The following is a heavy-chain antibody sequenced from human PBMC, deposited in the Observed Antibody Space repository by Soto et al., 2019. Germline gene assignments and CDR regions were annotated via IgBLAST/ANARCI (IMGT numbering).Heavy chain of an antibody. CDR1: GYTFTSYG. CDR2: ISAYNGNT. CDR3: ARESIAARPDYYYGMDV. J-gene: IGHJ6*02. D-gene: IGHD6-6*01. Sequence: ASVKVSCKASGYTFTSYGISWVRQAPGQGLEWMGWISAYNGNTNYAQKLQGRVTMTTDTFTSTAYMELRSLRSDDTAVYYCARESIAARPDYYYGMDVWGQGTTVTVSS. V-gene: IGHV1-18*04.